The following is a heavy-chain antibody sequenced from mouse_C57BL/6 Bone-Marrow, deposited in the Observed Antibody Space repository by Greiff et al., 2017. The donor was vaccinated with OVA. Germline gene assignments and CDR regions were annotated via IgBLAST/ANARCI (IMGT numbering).Heavy chain of an antibody. J-gene: IGHJ4*01. CDR1: GFTFSSYG. V-gene: IGHV5-6*01. CDR3: AAAMDY. Sequence: EVKVVESGGDLVKPGGSLKLSCAASGFTFSSYGMSWVRQTPDKRLEWVATISSGGSYTYYPDSVKGRFTISRDNAKNTLYLQMSSLKSEDTAMYYCAAAMDYWGQGTSVTVSS. CDR2: ISSGGSYT.